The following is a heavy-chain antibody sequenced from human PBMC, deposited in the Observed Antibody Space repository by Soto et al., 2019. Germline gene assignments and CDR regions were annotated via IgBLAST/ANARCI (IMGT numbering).Heavy chain of an antibody. CDR2: IKADGSEE. CDR3: ARGYRELLGCFNY. Sequence: PGGSLRLSCAASEFTFSSYWMSWVRQAPGKGLGWVANIKADGSEEYYVDSVKGRFTISRDNAKNSLYLQMNSLRAEDTAVYYCARGYRELLGCFNYWGQGTRVTVSS. CDR1: EFTFSSYW. D-gene: IGHD3-10*02. V-gene: IGHV3-7*03. J-gene: IGHJ4*02.